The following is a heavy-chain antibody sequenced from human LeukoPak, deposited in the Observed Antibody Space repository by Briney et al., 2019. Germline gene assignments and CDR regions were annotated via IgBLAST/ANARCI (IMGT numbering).Heavy chain of an antibody. Sequence: SETLSLTCAVSGGSVNGDWWSWVRQPPGKGLEWIGEISDAGSVNYNPSLQSRVTISVDTSKNQFSLKLSSVTAADTAVYYCARNYGSGSYYYYYGMDVWGQGTTVTVSS. CDR3: ARNYGSGSYYYYYGMDV. D-gene: IGHD3-10*01. J-gene: IGHJ6*02. CDR1: GGSVNGDW. V-gene: IGHV4-4*02. CDR2: ISDAGSV.